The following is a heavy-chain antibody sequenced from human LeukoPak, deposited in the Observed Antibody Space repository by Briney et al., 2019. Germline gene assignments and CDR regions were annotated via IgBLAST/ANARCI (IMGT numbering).Heavy chain of an antibody. Sequence: SGTLSLTCAVSGGYISSSNWWSLVRQPPGKGLEWIGEIYHSGSTNYNPSLKSRVTISVDKSKNQFSLKLSSVTAADTAVYYCASRSGSSGWYEVDYWGQGTLVTVSS. CDR3: ASRSGSSGWYEVDY. CDR2: IYHSGST. CDR1: GGYISSSNW. J-gene: IGHJ4*02. V-gene: IGHV4-4*02. D-gene: IGHD6-19*01.